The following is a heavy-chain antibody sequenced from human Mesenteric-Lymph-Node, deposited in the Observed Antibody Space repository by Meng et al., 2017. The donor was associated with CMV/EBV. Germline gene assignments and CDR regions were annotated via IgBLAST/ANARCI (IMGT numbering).Heavy chain of an antibody. D-gene: IGHD2-2*01. V-gene: IGHV1-2*02. J-gene: IGHJ6*02. CDR3: AREDIVVVPAAMKPDGNNGDYYYGMDV. CDR1: GYTFTGYY. CDR2: IIPNSGGT. Sequence: ASVKVSCKASGYTFTGYYMHWVRQAPGQGLEWMGWIIPNSGGTNYAQKFQGRVTMTRDTSISTAYMELSRLRSDDTAVYYCAREDIVVVPAAMKPDGNNGDYYYGMDVWGQGTTVTVSS.